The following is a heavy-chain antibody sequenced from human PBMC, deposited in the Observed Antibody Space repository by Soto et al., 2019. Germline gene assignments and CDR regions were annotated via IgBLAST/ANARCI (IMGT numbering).Heavy chain of an antibody. CDR2: ISYDGSNK. CDR1: GFTFSSYG. V-gene: IGHV3-30*18. J-gene: IGHJ4*02. CDR3: AKDRVSWGYSSGWYPADY. Sequence: GGSLRLSCAASGFTFSSYGMHWVRQAPGKGLEWVAVISYDGSNKYYADSVKGRFTISRDNSKNTLYLQMNSLRAEDTAVYYCAKDRVSWGYSSGWYPADYWGQGTLVTVSS. D-gene: IGHD6-19*01.